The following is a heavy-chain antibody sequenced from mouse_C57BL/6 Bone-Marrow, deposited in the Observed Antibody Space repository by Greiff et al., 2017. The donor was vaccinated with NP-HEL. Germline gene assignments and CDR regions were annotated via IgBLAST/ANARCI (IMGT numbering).Heavy chain of an antibody. Sequence: EVQLVESGGGLVKPGGSLKLSCAASGFTFSNYGMHWVRQAPEKGLEWVAYISSGSSTIYYADTVKGRFTISRDNAKNTLFLQMTSLRSEDTAMYYCARKGSIYDGYYVRYAMDYWGQGTSVTVSS. D-gene: IGHD2-3*01. CDR2: ISSGSSTI. V-gene: IGHV5-17*01. CDR1: GFTFSNYG. CDR3: ARKGSIYDGYYVRYAMDY. J-gene: IGHJ4*01.